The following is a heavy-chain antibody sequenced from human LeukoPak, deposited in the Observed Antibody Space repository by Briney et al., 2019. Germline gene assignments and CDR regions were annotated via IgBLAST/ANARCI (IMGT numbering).Heavy chain of an antibody. CDR3: ARGRGTYYYYGMDV. V-gene: IGHV4-34*01. Sequence: SETLSLTCAVYGGSFSGYYWSWIRQPPGKGLEWIGEINHSGGTNYNPSLKSRVTISVDTSKNQFSLKLSSVTAADTAVYYCARGRGTYYYYGMDVWGQGTTVTVSS. D-gene: IGHD6-25*01. CDR1: GGSFSGYY. CDR2: INHSGGT. J-gene: IGHJ6*02.